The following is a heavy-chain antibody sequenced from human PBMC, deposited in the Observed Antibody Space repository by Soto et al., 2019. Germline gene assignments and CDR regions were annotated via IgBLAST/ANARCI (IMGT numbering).Heavy chain of an antibody. J-gene: IGHJ5*02. D-gene: IGHD5-12*01. CDR1: GDSVSSNTAS. CDR3: AKGDNLGPKTGYAFDP. CDR2: TYFRSKWYN. Sequence: SQTLSLPCAISGDSVSSNTASWNWSRRSPSRGLEWLGRTYFRSKWYNDYAVSVKSRIIINPDTSNNQFSLQLNSVTPEDTPVYFCAKGDNLGPKTGYAFDPWGQGIMVTVSS. V-gene: IGHV6-1*01.